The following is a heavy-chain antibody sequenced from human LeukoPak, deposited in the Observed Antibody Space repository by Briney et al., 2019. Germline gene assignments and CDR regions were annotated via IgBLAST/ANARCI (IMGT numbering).Heavy chain of an antibody. Sequence: SQTLSLTCTVSGGSISSGDYYWSWIRQPPGKGLEWIGYIYYSGNTYYNPSLKSRLTISRDTSKKQFSLKLSSVTVADTAVYYCARAYWGGKFYFFDYWGQGTLVTVSS. D-gene: IGHD2-21*01. J-gene: IGHJ4*02. CDR3: ARAYWGGKFYFFDY. CDR1: GGSISSGDYY. CDR2: IYYSGNT. V-gene: IGHV4-30-4*08.